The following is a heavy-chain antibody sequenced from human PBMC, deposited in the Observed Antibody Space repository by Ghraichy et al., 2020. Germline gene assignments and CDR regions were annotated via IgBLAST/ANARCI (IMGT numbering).Heavy chain of an antibody. CDR1: GVTVSNNY. D-gene: IGHD6-13*01. J-gene: IGHJ4*02. CDR3: ARDPPAAGTGTFG. CDR2: IYSGGTT. V-gene: IGHV3-66*01. Sequence: GGSLRLSCAASGVTVSNNYMNWVRQAPGKGLVWVSLIYSGGTTSYADSVKGRFIISRDNSKSTLYLQMNSLRVEDTAVYYCARDPPAAGTGTFGWGQGTLVTVSS.